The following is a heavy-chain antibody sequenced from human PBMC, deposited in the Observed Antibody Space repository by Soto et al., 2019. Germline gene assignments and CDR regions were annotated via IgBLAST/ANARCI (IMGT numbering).Heavy chain of an antibody. V-gene: IGHV3-53*02. CDR1: GFTVSSDS. Sequence: EVQLVETGGDLIQPGGSLRLSCAASGFTVSSDSMTWVRQAPGKGLEWISIIYSDNNTDYADSVEGRFSISRDTSKNILYLQMNSLRAEDTAEYYCARHYSAMSVWGQGTTVTVSS. J-gene: IGHJ6*02. CDR2: IYSDNNT. CDR3: ARHYSAMSV.